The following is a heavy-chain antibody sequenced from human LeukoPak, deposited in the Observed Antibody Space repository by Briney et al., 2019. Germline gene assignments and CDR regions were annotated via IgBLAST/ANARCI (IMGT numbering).Heavy chain of an antibody. CDR3: AEDAYYSGSGIYSHGEY. Sequence: GGSLRLSCAASGFSFSTYAMHWVRQAPGKGLEWVTFISIDGSTKYYADSVKGRFTISRDNSENTVYLQMNSLRPEDTAVYYCAEDAYYSGSGIYSHGEYWGQGTLVTVSS. J-gene: IGHJ4*02. CDR2: ISIDGSTK. CDR1: GFSFSTYA. D-gene: IGHD3-10*01. V-gene: IGHV3-30-3*01.